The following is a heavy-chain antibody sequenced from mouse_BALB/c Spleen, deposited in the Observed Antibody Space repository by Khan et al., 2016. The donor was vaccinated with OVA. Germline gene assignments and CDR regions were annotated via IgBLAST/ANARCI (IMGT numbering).Heavy chain of an antibody. CDR3: ARGNYYGYYFDY. CDR1: GYSITSGYA. Sequence: EVQLQESGPGLVKPSQSLSLTCTVTGYSITSGYAWNWIRQFPGNKLEWMGYISYSGVTSYTPSLKSRISITRDTSKNQFFLQLNSVTTEDTATYSYARGNYYGYYFDYWGQGTTLTVSS. CDR2: ISYSGVT. V-gene: IGHV3-2*02. J-gene: IGHJ2*01. D-gene: IGHD1-1*01.